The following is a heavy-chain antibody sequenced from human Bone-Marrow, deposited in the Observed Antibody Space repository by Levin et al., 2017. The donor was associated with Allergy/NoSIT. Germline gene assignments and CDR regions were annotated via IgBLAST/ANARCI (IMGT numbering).Heavy chain of an antibody. Sequence: RPSETLSLTCSVSGGSISSYYWSWIRRPTGKGLEWIGYVFYTENTGYVTNYNRSLKSRLNISLDMSKIQFSLSLSSVTAADTAVYYCARGEWELGLSSWGQGMLVTVSS. CDR1: GGSISSYY. V-gene: IGHV4-59*01. D-gene: IGHD1-26*01. CDR3: ARGEWELGLSS. J-gene: IGHJ5*02. CDR2: VFYTENTGYVT.